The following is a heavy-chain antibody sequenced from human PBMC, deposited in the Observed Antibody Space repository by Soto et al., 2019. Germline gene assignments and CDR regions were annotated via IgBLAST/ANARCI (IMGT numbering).Heavy chain of an antibody. CDR2: IYYSGST. CDR3: ATMGTPATGLYYFDY. D-gene: IGHD2-15*01. V-gene: IGHV4-31*03. CDR1: GGSISSGGYY. Sequence: ASETLSLTCTVSGGSISSGGYYWSWIRQHPGKGLEWIGYIYYSGSTYYNPSLKSRVTISVDTSKNQFSLKLSSVTAADTAVYYCATMGTPATGLYYFDYWGQGTLVTVSS. J-gene: IGHJ4*02.